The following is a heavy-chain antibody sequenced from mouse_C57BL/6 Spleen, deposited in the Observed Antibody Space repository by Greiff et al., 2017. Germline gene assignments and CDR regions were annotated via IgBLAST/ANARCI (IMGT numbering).Heavy chain of an antibody. CDR2: INPSSGYT. J-gene: IGHJ4*01. CDR3: ARGGYYVDYYAMDY. V-gene: IGHV1-4*01. CDR1: GYTFTSYT. D-gene: IGHD2-3*01. Sequence: QVQLQQSGAELARPGASVKMSCKASGYTFTSYTMHWVKQRPGQGLEWIGYINPSSGYTKYNQKFKDKATMTADKSSSTAYMQLSSLTSEDSAVYYCARGGYYVDYYAMDYWGPGTSVTVSS.